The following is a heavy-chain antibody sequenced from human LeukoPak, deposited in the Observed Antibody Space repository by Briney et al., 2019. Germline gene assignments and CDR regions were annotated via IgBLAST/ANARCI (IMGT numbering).Heavy chain of an antibody. J-gene: IGHJ6*03. CDR3: ARQYYDFWSGYSPYYYYMDV. CDR2: MNPDSGNT. CDR1: GYTFTSYD. V-gene: IGHV1-8*03. D-gene: IGHD3-3*01. Sequence: ASVNVSCKASGYTFTSYDINWVRQATGQGLEWMGWMNPDSGNTGCAQKFQGRVTITRNTSISTAYMELSSLRSEDTAVYYCARQYYDFWSGYSPYYYYMDVWGKGTTVTVSS.